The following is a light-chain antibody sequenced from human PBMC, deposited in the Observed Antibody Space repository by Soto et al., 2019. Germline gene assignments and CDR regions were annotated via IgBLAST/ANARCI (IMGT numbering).Light chain of an antibody. CDR2: DAS. J-gene: IGKJ3*01. CDR1: QDISNY. V-gene: IGKV1-33*01. CDR3: QQCNNLPGVT. Sequence: DIQMTQSPSSLSASVGDRVTITCQASQDISNYLNWYQQKPGKAPKLLIYDASNLETGVPSRFSGSGSGTDFTFTISSLQPEDIATYYCQQCNNLPGVTFGPGTKVEIK.